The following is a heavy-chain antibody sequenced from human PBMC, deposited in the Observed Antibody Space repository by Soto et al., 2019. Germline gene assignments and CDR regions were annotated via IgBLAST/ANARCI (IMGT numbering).Heavy chain of an antibody. V-gene: IGHV3-48*01. J-gene: IGHJ5*02. CDR3: ARDSRDYGSGSYYPYNWFDP. Sequence: GGSLRLSCAASGFTFSSYSMNWVRQAPGKGLEWVSYISSSSSTIYYADSVKGRFTISRDNAKNSLYLQMNSLRAEDTAVYYCARDSRDYGSGSYYPYNWFDPWGQGTLVTVSS. CDR2: ISSSSSTI. CDR1: GFTFSSYS. D-gene: IGHD3-10*01.